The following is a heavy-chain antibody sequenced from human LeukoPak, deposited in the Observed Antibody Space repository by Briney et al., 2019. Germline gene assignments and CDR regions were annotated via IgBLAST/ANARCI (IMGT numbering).Heavy chain of an antibody. Sequence: SVKVSCKASGGTFSSYAISWVRQAPGQGLEWMGGIIPIFGTANYAQKFQGRVTITADESASTAYMELSSLRSEDTAVYYCWGNYVSSGYYYPDAFDIWGQGTMVTVSS. CDR3: WGNYVSSGYYYPDAFDI. D-gene: IGHD3-22*01. V-gene: IGHV1-69*13. CDR1: GGTFSSYA. CDR2: IIPIFGTA. J-gene: IGHJ3*02.